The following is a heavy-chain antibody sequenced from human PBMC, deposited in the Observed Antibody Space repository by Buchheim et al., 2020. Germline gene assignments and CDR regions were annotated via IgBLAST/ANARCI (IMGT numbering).Heavy chain of an antibody. CDR1: GGSISSGDYY. D-gene: IGHD3-3*01. Sequence: QVQLQESRPGLVKPSQTLSLTCTVSGGSISSGDYYWCWIRQPPGKGLEWIGYIYYSGSTYYNPSLKSRVTISVDTSKNQFSLKLSSVTAADTAVYYCARGQEYYDFWSGYRGGRETSQIYGMDVWGQGTT. CDR2: IYYSGST. J-gene: IGHJ6*02. V-gene: IGHV4-30-4*01. CDR3: ARGQEYYDFWSGYRGGRETSQIYGMDV.